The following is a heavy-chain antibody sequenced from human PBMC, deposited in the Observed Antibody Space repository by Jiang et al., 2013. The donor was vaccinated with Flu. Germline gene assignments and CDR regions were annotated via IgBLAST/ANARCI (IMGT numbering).Heavy chain of an antibody. Sequence: EWVAVISYDGSNKYYADSVKGRFTISRDNSKNTLYLQMNSLRAEDTAVYYCARGGNWDAFDIWGQGTMVTVSS. D-gene: IGHD1-1*01. CDR2: ISYDGSNK. J-gene: IGHJ3*02. V-gene: IGHV3-30*04. CDR3: ARGGNWDAFDI.